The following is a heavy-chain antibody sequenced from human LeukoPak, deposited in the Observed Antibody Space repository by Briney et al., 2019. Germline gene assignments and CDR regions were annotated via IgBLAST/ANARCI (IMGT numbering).Heavy chain of an antibody. CDR1: GFTFSDYY. CDR2: ISSSGSTI. D-gene: IGHD5-24*01. Sequence: GGSLRLSCAASGFTFSDYYMSWIRQAPGKGLEWVSYISSSGSTIYYADSVKGRFTISRDNAKNSLYLQMNSLRAEDTAVYYCARDRVMTTSTWQHWGQGTLVTVSS. V-gene: IGHV3-11*01. J-gene: IGHJ1*01. CDR3: ARDRVMTTSTWQH.